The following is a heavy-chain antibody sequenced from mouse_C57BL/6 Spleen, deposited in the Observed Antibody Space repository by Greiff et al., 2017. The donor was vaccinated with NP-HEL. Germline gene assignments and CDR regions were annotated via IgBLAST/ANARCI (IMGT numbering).Heavy chain of an antibody. Sequence: EVMLVESGGGLVKPGGSLKLSCAASGFTFSDYGMHWVRQAPEKGLEWVAYISSGSSTIYYADTVKGRFTISRDNAKNTLFLQMTSLRSEDTAMYYWARPYGYDGYFDVWGTGTTVTVSS. CDR3: ARPYGYDGYFDV. D-gene: IGHD2-14*01. V-gene: IGHV5-17*01. CDR2: ISSGSSTI. CDR1: GFTFSDYG. J-gene: IGHJ1*03.